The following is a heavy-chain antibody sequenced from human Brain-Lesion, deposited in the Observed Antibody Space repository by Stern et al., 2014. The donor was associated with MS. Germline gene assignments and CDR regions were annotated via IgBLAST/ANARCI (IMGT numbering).Heavy chain of an antibody. CDR2: INPNTGGT. J-gene: IGHJ6*02. CDR1: GYIFTGYY. CDR3: ARDQRGITIFGVVTDYYYLGMDV. V-gene: IGHV1-2*02. Sequence: VQLVQSGAEVKKPGASVKLSCKTSGYIFTGYYIHWVRQAPGQGLEWMAWINPNTGGTTYAQKVQGRVTMSRDTSISTAYVELSSLTSDDTAVYYCARDQRGITIFGVVTDYYYLGMDVWGQGTTVTVSS. D-gene: IGHD3-3*01.